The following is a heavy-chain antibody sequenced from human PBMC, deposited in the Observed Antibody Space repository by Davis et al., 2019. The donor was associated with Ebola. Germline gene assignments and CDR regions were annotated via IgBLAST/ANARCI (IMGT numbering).Heavy chain of an antibody. V-gene: IGHV3-73*01. CDR2: IRSKANSYAT. CDR3: TTTTVTLDY. Sequence: GGSLRLSCAASGFTFSGSAMHWVRQASGKGLEWVGRIRSKANSYATAYAASVKGRFTISRDDSKNTAYPQMNSLKTEDTAVYYCTTTTVTLDYWGQGTLVTVSS. CDR1: GFTFSGSA. J-gene: IGHJ4*02. D-gene: IGHD4-17*01.